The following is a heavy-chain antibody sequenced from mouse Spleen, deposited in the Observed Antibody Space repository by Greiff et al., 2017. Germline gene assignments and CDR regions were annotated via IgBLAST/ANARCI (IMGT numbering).Heavy chain of an antibody. CDR1: GFSINSDCY. CDR2: TFYSGIT. Sequence: EVQGVESGPSLVRPSQTLSLTCTVTGFSINSDCYWIWIRQFPGNKLEYIGYTFYSGITYYNPSLESRTYITRDTSKNQFSLKLSSVTTEDTATYYCARGEDSSGYVGMDYWGQGTSVTVSS. J-gene: IGHJ4*01. V-gene: IGHV3-3*01. CDR3: ARGEDSSGYVGMDY. D-gene: IGHD3-2*01.